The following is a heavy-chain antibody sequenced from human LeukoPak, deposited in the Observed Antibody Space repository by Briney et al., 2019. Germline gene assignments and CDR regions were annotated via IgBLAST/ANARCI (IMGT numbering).Heavy chain of an antibody. Sequence: GGSLRLSCAASGFTFSSSDMNWVRQAPGKGLEWVSYISSSGSTKNYADSVKGRFTIPRDNAKNSLYLQMNSLRAEDTAVYYCAREGSSYAPSGPFYFDYWGQGTLVTVSS. J-gene: IGHJ4*02. D-gene: IGHD1-26*01. CDR3: AREGSSYAPSGPFYFDY. V-gene: IGHV3-48*03. CDR2: ISSSGSTK. CDR1: GFTFSSSD.